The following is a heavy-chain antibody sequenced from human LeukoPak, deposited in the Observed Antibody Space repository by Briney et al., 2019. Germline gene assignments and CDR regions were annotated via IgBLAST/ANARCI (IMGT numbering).Heavy chain of an antibody. CDR1: GGSISSSNFY. J-gene: IGHJ4*02. CDR3: ARLDDDYGDYVFDG. V-gene: IGHV4-39*01. D-gene: IGHD4-17*01. CDR2: IYYSGST. Sequence: SETLSLTYTVSGGSISSSNFYWGWIRQPPGKGLECIGSIYYSGSTYYNPSLKSRATISVDTSKNHFSLKLSSVTAADTAVYYWARLDDDYGDYVFDGWGQGTLVTVSS.